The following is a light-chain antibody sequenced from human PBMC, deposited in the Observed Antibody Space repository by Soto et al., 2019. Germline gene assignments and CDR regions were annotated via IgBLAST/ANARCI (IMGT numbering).Light chain of an antibody. J-gene: IGKJ1*01. CDR1: QSVSSNY. V-gene: IGKV3-20*01. Sequence: PGARASLSCRASQSVSSNYLAWYQQKSGQAPSXLIYDVSRRATGIPERFSGSWSGTDCTLIISRLEPEDVAVYYCQQYGSSPRTFGQGTKVDI. CDR3: QQYGSSPRT. CDR2: DVS.